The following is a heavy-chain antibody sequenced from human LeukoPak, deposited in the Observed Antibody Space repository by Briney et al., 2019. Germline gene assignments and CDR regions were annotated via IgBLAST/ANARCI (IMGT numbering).Heavy chain of an antibody. CDR2: INHSGST. V-gene: IGHV4-34*01. CDR1: GGSFSGYY. CDR3: ARVWIVATSMGLPKISYYFDY. D-gene: IGHD5-12*01. Sequence: PSETLSLTCAVSGGSFSGYYWSWIRQPPGKGLEWIGEINHSGSTNYNPSLKSRVTISVDTSKNQFSLKLSSVTAADTAVYYCARVWIVATSMGLPKISYYFDYWGQGTLVTVSS. J-gene: IGHJ4*02.